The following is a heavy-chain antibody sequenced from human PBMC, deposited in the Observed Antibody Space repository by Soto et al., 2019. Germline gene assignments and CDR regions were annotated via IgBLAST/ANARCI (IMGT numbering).Heavy chain of an antibody. CDR3: AREYTAWPLAYGLDV. D-gene: IGHD2-2*02. V-gene: IGHV3-21*01. CDR1: GFTFSNYS. J-gene: IGHJ6*02. Sequence: WGSLRLSCVGSGFTFSNYSINWFRQAPGKGLEWVSSISSRSDIYFADSVKGRFTISRDNAKNSVSLQMNSLRAEDTAVYYCAREYTAWPLAYGLDVWGQVTTVTVSS. CDR2: ISSRSDI.